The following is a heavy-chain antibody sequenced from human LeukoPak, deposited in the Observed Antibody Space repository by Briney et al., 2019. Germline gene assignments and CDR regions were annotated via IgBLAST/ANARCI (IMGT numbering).Heavy chain of an antibody. D-gene: IGHD3-3*01. CDR1: GFTISSYR. CDR3: ERELYDFWSGYYGY. V-gene: IGHV3-7*01. Sequence: PGGSLRLSCAASGFTISSYRKSWGCQAPRQGLEWVANIKQDGSEKNYVDSVKGRFTISKDNAKNSLYLQMNRLRAEDTAVYYCERELYDFWSGYYGYWGQGTLVTVSS. CDR2: IKQDGSEK. J-gene: IGHJ4*02.